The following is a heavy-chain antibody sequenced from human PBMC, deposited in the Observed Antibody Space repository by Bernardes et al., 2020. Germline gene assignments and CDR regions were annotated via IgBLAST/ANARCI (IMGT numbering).Heavy chain of an antibody. Sequence: SETLSLTCAVYGGSFSGHFWSWIRQPPGKGLEWIGEINHSGGTNYNPSLKSRVTISVDTSKNQFSLKLSSVTAADTAVYYCARGVYGDPGVWFDPWGQGTLVTVSS. J-gene: IGHJ5*02. CDR1: GGSFSGHF. D-gene: IGHD4-17*01. CDR3: ARGVYGDPGVWFDP. V-gene: IGHV4-34*01. CDR2: INHSGGT.